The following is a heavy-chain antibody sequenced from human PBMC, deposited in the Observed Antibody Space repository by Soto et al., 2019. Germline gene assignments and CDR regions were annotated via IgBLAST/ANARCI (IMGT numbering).Heavy chain of an antibody. CDR1: GFSLSTSGVG. CDR2: IYWDDAK. D-gene: IGHD3-16*01. CDR3: AHKGGGDRILDY. J-gene: IGHJ4*02. V-gene: IGHV2-5*02. Sequence: QITLKESGPTLVKPTQTLTLTCTFSGFSLSTSGVGVGWIRQPPGKALEWLALIYWDDAKHYSPSLKSRLTITKDTSKNQVVLKMTNMGPLDTATYYCAHKGGGDRILDYWGQGTLVTVSS.